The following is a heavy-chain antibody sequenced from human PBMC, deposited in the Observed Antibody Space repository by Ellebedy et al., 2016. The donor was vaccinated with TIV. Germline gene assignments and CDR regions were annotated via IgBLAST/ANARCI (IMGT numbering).Heavy chain of an antibody. V-gene: IGHV3-7*03. CDR1: GFSFRSYW. D-gene: IGHD6-13*01. CDR3: ARAVGGSSSL. J-gene: IGHJ4*02. CDR2: IYQDGSAQ. Sequence: GGSLRLSCAASGFSFRSYWMSWVRQAPGKGLEWVANIYQDGSAQYYVDSVKGRFTISRDNAKNSLFLQMNSLRAEDTAVYYCARAVGGSSSLWGQGTLVTVSS.